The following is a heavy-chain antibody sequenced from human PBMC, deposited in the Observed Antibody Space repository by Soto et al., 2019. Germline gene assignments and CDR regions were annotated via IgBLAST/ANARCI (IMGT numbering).Heavy chain of an antibody. Sequence: PSETLSITCAVSGGSISSGDYSWSWTRQPPGKGLEWIGYIYHSGSPYYNPSLKSRVTISLDRSKNQFSLNLRSVTAADTAVYYCARGSDPITITVVPTWFDLWGQGTLVTVSS. CDR3: ARGSDPITITVVPTWFDL. J-gene: IGHJ5*02. CDR2: IYHSGSP. CDR1: GGSISSGDYS. V-gene: IGHV4-30-2*01. D-gene: IGHD3-22*01.